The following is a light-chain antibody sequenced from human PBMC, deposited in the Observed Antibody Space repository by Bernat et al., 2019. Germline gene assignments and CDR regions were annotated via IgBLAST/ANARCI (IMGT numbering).Light chain of an antibody. CDR1: QDISKS. Sequence: DIQMTQSRSSVPASVGDRVIFTCRSTQDISKSLAWFQQKPGKAPKSLIYGTSTLYSGVPSRFSGSGSGTDFTLTISSLQPEDLGTYYCQQYDRYPLTFGGGTKVEVK. J-gene: IGKJ4*01. CDR2: GTS. CDR3: QQYDRYPLT. V-gene: IGKV1-16*01.